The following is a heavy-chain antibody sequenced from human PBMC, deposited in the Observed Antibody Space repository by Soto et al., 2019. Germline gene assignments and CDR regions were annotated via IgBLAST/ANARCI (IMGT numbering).Heavy chain of an antibody. Sequence: GGSLRLSCAAFGFKISSSSMNWVRQAPERGLEWVSAISGSGGSTYYADSVKGRFTISRDNSKNTLYLQMNSLRAEDTAVYYCAKDREDIVVVVAAETCGMDVWGQGTTVTVSS. D-gene: IGHD2-15*01. V-gene: IGHV3-23*01. J-gene: IGHJ6*02. CDR3: AKDREDIVVVVAAETCGMDV. CDR1: GFKISSSS. CDR2: ISGSGGST.